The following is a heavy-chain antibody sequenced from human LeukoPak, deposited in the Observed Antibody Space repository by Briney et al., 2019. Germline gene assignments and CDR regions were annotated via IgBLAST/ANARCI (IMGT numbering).Heavy chain of an antibody. CDR1: GFTFSNYW. D-gene: IGHD4-17*01. CDR2: IGQDGSER. Sequence: GGSLRLSCAASGFTFSNYWMNWVRQAPGKGLEWVANIGQDGSERYYVDSVKGRFAISRDNAKNTLYLQMNSLRAEDTAVYYCASHGWVTGTTKADYWGQGTLVTVSS. CDR3: ASHGWVTGTTKADY. J-gene: IGHJ4*02. V-gene: IGHV3-7*03.